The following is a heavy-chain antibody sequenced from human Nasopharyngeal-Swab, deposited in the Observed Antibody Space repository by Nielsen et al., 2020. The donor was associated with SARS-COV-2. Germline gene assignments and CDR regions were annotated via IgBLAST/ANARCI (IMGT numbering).Heavy chain of an antibody. J-gene: IGHJ3*02. Sequence: LRLSCTVSGGSISSGGYYWSWIRQHPGKGLEWIGYIYYSGSTYYNPSLKSRVTISVDTSKNQSSQKLSSVTAADTAVYYCARVDLDSIGYYPSGAFDIWGQGTMVTVSS. CDR1: GGSISSGGYY. D-gene: IGHD3-22*01. CDR2: IYYSGST. CDR3: ARVDLDSIGYYPSGAFDI. V-gene: IGHV4-31*03.